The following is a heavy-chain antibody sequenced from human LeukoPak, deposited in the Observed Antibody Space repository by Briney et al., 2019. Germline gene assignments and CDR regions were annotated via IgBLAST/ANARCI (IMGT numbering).Heavy chain of an antibody. J-gene: IGHJ3*02. CDR2: ISSNGGST. CDR3: ARWSPDAFDI. Sequence: PGGSLRLSCAASGFTFSSYAMHWVRQAPGKGLEYVSAISSNGGSTYYANSVKGRSTISRDNSKNTLYLQMGSLRAEDMAVYYCARWSPDAFDIWGQGTMVTVSS. CDR1: GFTFSSYA. V-gene: IGHV3-64*01.